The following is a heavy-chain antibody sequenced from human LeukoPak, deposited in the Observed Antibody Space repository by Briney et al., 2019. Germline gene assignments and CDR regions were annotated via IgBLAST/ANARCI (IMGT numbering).Heavy chain of an antibody. CDR2: INPDSGGP. V-gene: IGHV1-2*06. D-gene: IGHD7-27*01. CDR1: GYTFSGYF. CDR3: ARDLSSTPNWEFDY. J-gene: IGHJ4*02. Sequence: VASVKVFCKASGYTFSGYFIHWVRQAAGQRLEWMGRINPDSGGPEYPPNFQGRVTMTRDTSTSTASMELSRLTSDDTAVYYCARDLSSTPNWEFDYWGQGTLVTVSS.